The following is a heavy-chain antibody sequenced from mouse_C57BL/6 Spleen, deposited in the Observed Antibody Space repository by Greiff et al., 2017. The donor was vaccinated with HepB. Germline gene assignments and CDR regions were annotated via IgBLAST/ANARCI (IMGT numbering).Heavy chain of an antibody. J-gene: IGHJ2*01. V-gene: IGHV5-17*01. CDR2: ISSGSSTI. Sequence: VQGVESGGGLVKPGGSLKLSCAASGFTFSDYGMHWVRQAPEKGLEWVAYISSGSSTIYYADTVKGRFTISRDNAKNTLFLQMTSLRSEDTAMYYCARAWALDYWGQGTTLTVSS. D-gene: IGHD3-1*01. CDR3: ARAWALDY. CDR1: GFTFSDYG.